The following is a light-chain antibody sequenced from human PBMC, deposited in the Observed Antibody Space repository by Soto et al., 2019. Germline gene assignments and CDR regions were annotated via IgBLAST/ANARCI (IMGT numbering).Light chain of an antibody. J-gene: IGKJ5*01. CDR3: QQYGSSPPSST. CDR2: GAS. V-gene: IGKV3-20*01. Sequence: IVLTQSPGTLTLSPGERAALSCRASQSVSTNLAWYQQKPGQAPRLLIYGASSRATGIPDRFSGRGSGTDFTLTISRLEPEDFAVYYCQQYGSSPPSSTFGQGTRLEI. CDR1: QSVSTN.